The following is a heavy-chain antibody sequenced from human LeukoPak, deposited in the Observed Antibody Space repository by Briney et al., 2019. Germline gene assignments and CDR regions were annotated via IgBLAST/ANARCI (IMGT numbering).Heavy chain of an antibody. V-gene: IGHV4-4*09. CDR1: DGSITTHY. CDR2: IYTSGST. D-gene: IGHD2-2*01. Sequence: SETLSLTCSVSDGSITTHYWSWIRQPPGEGLEWIGYIYTSGSTNYNPSLKSRVTISVDTSKNQFSLKLSSVTAADTAVYYCARHPGSTSLNWFDPWGQGTLVTVSS. J-gene: IGHJ5*02. CDR3: ARHPGSTSLNWFDP.